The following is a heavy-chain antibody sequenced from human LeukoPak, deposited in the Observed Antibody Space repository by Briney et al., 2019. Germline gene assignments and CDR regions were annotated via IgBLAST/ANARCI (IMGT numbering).Heavy chain of an antibody. CDR2: IIPIFGTA. V-gene: IGHV1-69*05. CDR3: ARGYCSGGSCYSAFYYFDY. Sequence: GASVKVSCKASGGTFSSYAISWVRQAPGQGLEWMGGIIPIFGTANYAQKFQGRVTITTDESTSTAYMELSSLRSEDTAVYYCARGYCSGGSCYSAFYYFDYWGQGTLVTVSS. J-gene: IGHJ4*02. D-gene: IGHD2-15*01. CDR1: GGTFSSYA.